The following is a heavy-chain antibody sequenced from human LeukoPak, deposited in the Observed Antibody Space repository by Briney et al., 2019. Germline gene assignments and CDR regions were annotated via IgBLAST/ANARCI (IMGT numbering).Heavy chain of an antibody. CDR1: GYTFTGYY. D-gene: IGHD2-2*01. CDR3: ARDEVVVVPAAMGGYYYYGMDV. J-gene: IGHJ6*02. Sequence: ASVKVFCKASGYTFTGYYMHWVRQAPGQGLEWMGWIDPNSGGTNYAQKFQGRVTMTRDTSISTAYMELSRLRSDDTAVYYCARDEVVVVPAAMGGYYYYGMDVWGQGTTVTVSS. V-gene: IGHV1-2*02. CDR2: IDPNSGGT.